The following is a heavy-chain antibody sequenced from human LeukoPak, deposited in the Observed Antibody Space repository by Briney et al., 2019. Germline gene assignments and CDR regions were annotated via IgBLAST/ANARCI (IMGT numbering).Heavy chain of an antibody. CDR1: GFTFSNAW. V-gene: IGHV3-15*01. Sequence: GGSLRLSCAASGFTFSNAWMTWVRQAPGKGLEWVGRIKSKTDGGTTDYVAPVNGRFTISRDDSNKTLYLQMHSLRAEDTAVYYCARDRVRSFFDYWGQGTLVTVSS. CDR2: IKSKTDGGTT. J-gene: IGHJ4*02. D-gene: IGHD3-16*02. CDR3: ARDRVRSFFDY.